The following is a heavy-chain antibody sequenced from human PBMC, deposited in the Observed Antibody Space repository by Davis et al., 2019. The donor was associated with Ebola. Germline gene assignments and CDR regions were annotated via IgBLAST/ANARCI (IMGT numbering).Heavy chain of an antibody. CDR1: GYTFTSYA. D-gene: IGHD3-3*01. V-gene: IGHV1-3*01. CDR2: INAGNGNT. CDR3: ASTWLRFLEWSGTWFDP. J-gene: IGHJ5*02. Sequence: ASVKVSCKASGYTFTSYAMHWVRQAPGQRLEWMGWINAGNGNTKYSQKFQGRVTITRDTSASTAYMELSSLRSEDTAVYYCASTWLRFLEWSGTWFDPWGQGTLVTVSS.